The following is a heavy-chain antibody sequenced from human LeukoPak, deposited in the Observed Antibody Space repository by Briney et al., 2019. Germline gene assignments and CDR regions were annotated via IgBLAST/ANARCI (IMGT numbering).Heavy chain of an antibody. J-gene: IGHJ3*02. V-gene: IGHV3-11*06. CDR3: AREGVADAFDI. CDR2: IGSSSTYT. D-gene: IGHD2-15*01. Sequence: PGGSLRLSCAASGFTFSGFYMSWIRQAPGKGLEWVSCIGSSSTYTNYADSVKGRFTISRDNAKNSLYLQMNSLRAEDTAVYYCAREGVADAFDIWGQGTMVTVSS. CDR1: GFTFSGFY.